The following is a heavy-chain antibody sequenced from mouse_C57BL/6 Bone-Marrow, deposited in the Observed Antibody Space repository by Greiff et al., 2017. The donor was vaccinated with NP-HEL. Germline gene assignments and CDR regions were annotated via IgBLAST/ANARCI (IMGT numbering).Heavy chain of an antibody. CDR3: TTVVGE. CDR2: IDPENGDT. Sequence: EVKLMESGAELVRPGASVKLSCTASGFNIKDDYMHWVKQRPEQGLEWIGWIDPENGDTEYASKFQGKATITADTSSNTAYLQLSSLTSEDTAVYYCTTVVGERGTGTTVTVSA. J-gene: IGHJ1*03. CDR1: GFNIKDDY. D-gene: IGHD1-1*01. V-gene: IGHV14-4*01.